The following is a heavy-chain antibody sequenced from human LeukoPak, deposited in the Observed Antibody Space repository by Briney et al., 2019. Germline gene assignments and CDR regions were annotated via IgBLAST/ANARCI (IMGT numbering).Heavy chain of an antibody. J-gene: IGHJ5*02. CDR2: IYYSGST. V-gene: IGHV4-39*01. D-gene: IGHD1-26*01. CDR3: ARHEYSGSYYGLSWFDP. Sequence: SETLSLTCTVYGGSISSSGYYWGWIRQPPGKGLEWIASIYYSGSTYYNPSLKSRVTISVDTSKNQLSLKLSSLTAADTAVYYCARHEYSGSYYGLSWFDPWGQGTLVTVSS. CDR1: GGSISSSGYY.